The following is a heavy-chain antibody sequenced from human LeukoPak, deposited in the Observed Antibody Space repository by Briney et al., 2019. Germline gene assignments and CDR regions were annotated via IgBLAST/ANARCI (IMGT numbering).Heavy chain of an antibody. J-gene: IGHJ4*02. CDR1: GITFSNAW. Sequence: PGGSLRLSCAASGITFSNAWMTWVRQAPGKGLEWVGRIKRKTDGGTTDYAAPVKGRFTISRDDSKDTMYLQMNSLKTEDTAVYYCTTGPRFCTSRSCSTNSFDQWGQGTLVKVSS. V-gene: IGHV3-15*01. CDR3: TTGPRFCTSRSCSTNSFDQ. D-gene: IGHD2-2*02. CDR2: IKRKTDGGTT.